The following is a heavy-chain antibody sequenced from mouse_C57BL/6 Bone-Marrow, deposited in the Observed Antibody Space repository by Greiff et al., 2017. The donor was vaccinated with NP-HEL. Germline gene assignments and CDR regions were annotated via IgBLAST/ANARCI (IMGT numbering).Heavy chain of an antibody. CDR2: IDPSDSYP. CDR3: AREIGTSRGYFDY. CDR1: GYTFTSYW. D-gene: IGHD1-1*01. V-gene: IGHV1-69*01. Sequence: QVQLQQPGAELVMPGASVKLSCKASGYTFTSYWMHWVKQRPGQGLEWIGEIDPSDSYPNYNQKFKGKSTLTVDKSSSTAYMQLSILTSEDSAVYYCAREIGTSRGYFDYWCQGTTLTVSS. J-gene: IGHJ2*01.